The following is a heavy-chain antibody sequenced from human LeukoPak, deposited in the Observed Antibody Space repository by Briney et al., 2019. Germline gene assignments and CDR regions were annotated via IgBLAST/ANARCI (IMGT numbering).Heavy chain of an antibody. J-gene: IGHJ5*02. Sequence: ASVKVSCKASGYTFTGYYMHWVRQAPGQGLEWMGWINPNSGGTNYAQKFQERVTITRDMSTSTAYMELSSLRSEDTAVYYCAAAPSRYGSGSYLEYWFDPWGQGTLVTVSS. D-gene: IGHD3-10*01. V-gene: IGHV1-2*02. CDR1: GYTFTGYY. CDR2: INPNSGGT. CDR3: AAAPSRYGSGSYLEYWFDP.